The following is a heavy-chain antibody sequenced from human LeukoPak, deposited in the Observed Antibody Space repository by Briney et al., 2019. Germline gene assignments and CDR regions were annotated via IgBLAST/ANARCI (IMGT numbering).Heavy chain of an antibody. CDR3: ARDGMGATRVRDY. V-gene: IGHV3-11*01. J-gene: IGHJ4*02. CDR2: ISSSGSTI. Sequence: PGGSLRLYCAASGFTFSDYYMSWIRQAPGKGLEWVSYISSSGSTIYYADSVKGRFTISRDNAKNSLYLQMNSLRAEDTAVCYCARDGMGATRVRDYWGQGTLVTVSS. D-gene: IGHD1-26*01. CDR1: GFTFSDYY.